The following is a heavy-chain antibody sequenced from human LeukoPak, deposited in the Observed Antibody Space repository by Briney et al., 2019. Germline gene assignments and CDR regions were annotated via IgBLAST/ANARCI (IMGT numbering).Heavy chain of an antibody. CDR1: GGTFSSYA. D-gene: IGHD3-22*01. CDR3: AGEDNSSGYRPFDI. CDR2: IIPNNGGT. Sequence: GASVKVSCKASGGTFSSYAISWVRQAPGQGLEWMGGIIPNNGGTNYAQKFQGRVTMTRDMSMSTAYMELSRLRSDDTAVYYCAGEDNSSGYRPFDIWGQGTMVTVPS. V-gene: IGHV1-2*02. J-gene: IGHJ3*02.